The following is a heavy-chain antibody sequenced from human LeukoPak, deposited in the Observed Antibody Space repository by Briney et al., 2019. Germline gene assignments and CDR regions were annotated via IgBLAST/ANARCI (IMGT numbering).Heavy chain of an antibody. Sequence: PSETLSLTCTVSGGSISSYYWSWIRQPPGKGLEWIGYIYYSGSTNYNPSLKSRVTISVDTSKNQFSLKLSSVTAADTAVYYCARDHHERELRAFDIWGQGTMVTVSS. CDR3: ARDHHERELRAFDI. J-gene: IGHJ3*02. V-gene: IGHV4-59*01. CDR1: GGSISSYY. CDR2: IYYSGST. D-gene: IGHD1-26*01.